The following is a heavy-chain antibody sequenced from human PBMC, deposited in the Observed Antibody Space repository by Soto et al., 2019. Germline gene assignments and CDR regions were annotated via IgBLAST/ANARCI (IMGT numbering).Heavy chain of an antibody. CDR2: ILPLSGTS. CDR3: ARTNPTKYYDYVWGDYPREGMDF. CDR1: GGTFSAYA. D-gene: IGHD3-16*02. J-gene: IGHJ6*02. V-gene: IGHV1-69*06. Sequence: SVKVSCKACGGTFSAYAISWVRQAPGQGREWMGGILPLSGTSNYTQRFQGRVTITADKSTSTAYMELSSLRSDDTAVYYCARTNPTKYYDYVWGDYPREGMDFWGQGTRVTVPS.